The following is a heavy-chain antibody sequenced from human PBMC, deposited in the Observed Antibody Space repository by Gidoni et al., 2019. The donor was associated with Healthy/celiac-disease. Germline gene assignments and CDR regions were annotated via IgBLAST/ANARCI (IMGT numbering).Heavy chain of an antibody. CDR1: GGSFSGYY. V-gene: IGHV4-34*01. D-gene: IGHD3-22*01. CDR3: ARGEYYYDSSGYRAFFDY. Sequence: QVQLQQWGAGLLKPSETLSLTCAVYGGSFSGYYWSWIRQPPGKGLEWIGEINHSGSTNYNPSLKSRVTISVDTSKNQFSLKLSSVTAADTAVYYCARGEYYYDSSGYRAFFDYWGQGTLVTVSS. J-gene: IGHJ4*02. CDR2: INHSGST.